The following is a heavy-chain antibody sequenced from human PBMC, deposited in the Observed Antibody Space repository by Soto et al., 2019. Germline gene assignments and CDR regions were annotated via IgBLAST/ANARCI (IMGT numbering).Heavy chain of an antibody. Sequence: EVQLVETGGGLIQPGGSLRLSCAASGLTVSSNYMNWVRQAPGKGLEWVSALYSGGSTHSAGSVQGRFLISRYNSKNTLSRPMKSPSVEDTSLYYWAREPPW. V-gene: IGHV3-53*02. CDR2: LYSGGST. CDR3: AREPP. CDR1: GLTVSSNY. J-gene: IGHJ5*02.